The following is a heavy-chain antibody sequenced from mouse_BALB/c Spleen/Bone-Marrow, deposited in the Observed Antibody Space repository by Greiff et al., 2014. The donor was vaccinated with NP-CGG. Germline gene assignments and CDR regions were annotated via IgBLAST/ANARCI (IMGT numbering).Heavy chain of an antibody. Sequence: DVKLVESGGGLVKPGGSLKLPCAASGFTFSSYAMSWVRQSPEKRLEWVAEISSGGSYTYYPDTVTGRSTISRDNAKNTLYLEMSSLRSEDTAMYYCARDYYGSSYAMDYWGQGTSVTVSS. CDR3: ARDYYGSSYAMDY. CDR1: GFTFSSYA. J-gene: IGHJ4*01. D-gene: IGHD1-1*01. V-gene: IGHV5-9-4*01. CDR2: ISSGGSYT.